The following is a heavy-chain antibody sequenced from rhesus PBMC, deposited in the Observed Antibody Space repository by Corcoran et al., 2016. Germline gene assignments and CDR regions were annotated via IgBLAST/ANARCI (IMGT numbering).Heavy chain of an antibody. D-gene: IGHD3-16*01. Sequence: EVQLVESGGGLVQPGGSLRLSCAASGFTFSSNDMSWVRQAPGKGLEWVSYISYTGKTIYYGDSVKGRFTISRDNAKYSVSLQMSSLRAEDTAVYYCTRVGYRRAGYFEFWGQGALVTVSS. J-gene: IGHJ1*01. CDR1: GFTFSSND. V-gene: IGHV3-136*01. CDR3: TRVGYRRAGYFEF. CDR2: ISYTGKTI.